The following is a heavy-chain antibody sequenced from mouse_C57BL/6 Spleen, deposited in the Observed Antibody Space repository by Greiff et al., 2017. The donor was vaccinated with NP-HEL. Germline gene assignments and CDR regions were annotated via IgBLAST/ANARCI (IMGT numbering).Heavy chain of an antibody. V-gene: IGHV1-55*01. J-gene: IGHJ2*01. CDR1: GYTFTSYW. CDR2: IYPGSGST. CDR3: ARYGREYFDY. D-gene: IGHD1-1*01. Sequence: QVHVKQPGAELVKPGASVKMSCKASGYTFTSYWITWVKQRPGQGLEWIGDIYPGSGSTNYNEKFKSKATLTVDTSSSTAYMQLSSLTSEDSAVYYCARYGREYFDYWGQGTTLTVSS.